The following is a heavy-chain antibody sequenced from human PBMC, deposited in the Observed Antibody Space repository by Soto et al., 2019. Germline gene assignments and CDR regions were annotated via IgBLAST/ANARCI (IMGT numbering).Heavy chain of an antibody. J-gene: IGHJ4*02. V-gene: IGHV3-33*01. D-gene: IGHD5-18*01. CDR1: GFTFITSS. Sequence: GSLILSFSSSGFTFITSSIHFVLQSPGKGLECLALIWYDVTNTYYADSVKGRFTISRDNSKNTVYLQINNLRAEDTAVYNCEIPNLEYTYGTDYYFDYWGQGTLVTVSS. CDR2: IWYDVTNT. CDR3: EIPNLEYTYGTDYYFDY.